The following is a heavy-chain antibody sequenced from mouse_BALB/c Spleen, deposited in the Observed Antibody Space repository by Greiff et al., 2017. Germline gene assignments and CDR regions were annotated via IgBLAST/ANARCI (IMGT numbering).Heavy chain of an antibody. J-gene: IGHJ4*01. CDR1: GYTFTSYW. CDR3: ARTRSYYAMDY. V-gene: IGHV1-7*01. Sequence: QVQLQQSGAGLVKPGASVKLSCKASGYTFTSYWMHWVKQRPGQGLEWIGYINPSTGYTEYNQKFKDKATLTADKSSSTAYMQLSSLTSEDSAVYYCARTRSYYAMDYWGQGTSVTVSS. CDR2: INPSTGYT.